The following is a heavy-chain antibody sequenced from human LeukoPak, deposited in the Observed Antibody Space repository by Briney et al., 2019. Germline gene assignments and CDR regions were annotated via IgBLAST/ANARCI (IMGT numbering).Heavy chain of an antibody. D-gene: IGHD3-10*01. CDR3: AKERDVLLWFGELDY. Sequence: PGGSLRLSCAASGFTFSSYGMHWVRQAPGKGLKWVAFIRYDGSNKYYADSVKGRFTISRDNSKNTLYLQMNSLRAEDTAVYYCAKERDVLLWFGELDYWGQGTLVTVSS. CDR2: IRYDGSNK. V-gene: IGHV3-30*02. J-gene: IGHJ4*02. CDR1: GFTFSSYG.